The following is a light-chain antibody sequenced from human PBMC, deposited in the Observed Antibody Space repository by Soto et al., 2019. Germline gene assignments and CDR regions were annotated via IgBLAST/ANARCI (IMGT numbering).Light chain of an antibody. CDR1: QSVSSNY. Sequence: EIVLTQSPGTLSLSPGERATLSCRASQSVSSNYLAWYQQKPGQAPRPLIYDASSRATGIPDRFSGSGAGTDFTLTISRLESEDFAVYYCQQYGSSPWTFCQGTKVDIK. CDR3: QQYGSSPWT. J-gene: IGKJ1*01. V-gene: IGKV3-20*01. CDR2: DAS.